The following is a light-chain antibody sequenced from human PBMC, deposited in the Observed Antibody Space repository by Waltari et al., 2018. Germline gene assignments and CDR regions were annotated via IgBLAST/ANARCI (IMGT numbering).Light chain of an antibody. CDR3: VQAIAFPPT. V-gene: IGKV2-40*01. Sequence: DIVMTQTPLSLPITPGEPASISCRSSQSLLHSNGNTYLHWYLQKPGQSPQLLIYGGSNRASGVPDRFMGSGSGTDFTLKISKVEAEDVGVYYCVQAIAFPPTFGQGTKVEIK. CDR2: GGS. J-gene: IGKJ1*01. CDR1: QSLLHSNGNTY.